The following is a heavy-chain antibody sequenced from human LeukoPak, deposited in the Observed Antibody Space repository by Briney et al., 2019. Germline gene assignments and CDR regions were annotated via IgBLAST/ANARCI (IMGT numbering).Heavy chain of an antibody. J-gene: IGHJ4*02. CDR3: AKGLTIFG. CDR2: ISGSGGNT. D-gene: IGHD3-3*01. Sequence: GGSLRLTCAASGFTFSSYAMTWVRQAPGKGLEWVSGISGSGGNTYYADSVKGRFTISRDNSKNTLYLQMNSLRAEDTAVYYCAKGLTIFGWGQGTLVTVSS. CDR1: GFTFSSYA. V-gene: IGHV3-23*01.